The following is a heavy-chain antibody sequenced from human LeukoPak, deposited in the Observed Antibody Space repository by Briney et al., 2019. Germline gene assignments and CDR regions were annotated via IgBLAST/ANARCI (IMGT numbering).Heavy chain of an antibody. CDR3: ARDQFSTRTFDY. CDR1: GYTFTRYY. CDR2: INPNSGGT. Sequence: ASVKVSCKASGYTFTRYYMHWVRQAPGQGLEWMGWINPNSGGTNYAQKFQGRVTMTRDTSISTAYMELSRLRSDDTAVYYCARDQFSTRTFDYWGQGTLVTVSS. J-gene: IGHJ4*02. V-gene: IGHV1-2*02.